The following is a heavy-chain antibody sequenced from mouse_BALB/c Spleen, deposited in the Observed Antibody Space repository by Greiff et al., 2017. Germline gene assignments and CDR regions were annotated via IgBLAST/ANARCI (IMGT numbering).Heavy chain of an antibody. CDR2: INPSTGYT. CDR3: ARRGYDYDSFAY. V-gene: IGHV1-7*01. D-gene: IGHD2-4*01. J-gene: IGHJ3*01. CDR1: GYTFTSYW. Sequence: QVQLQQSGAELAKPGASVKMSCKASGYTFTSYWMHWVKQRPGQGLEWIGYINPSTGYTEYNQKFKDKATLTADKSSSTAYMQLSSLTSEDSAVYYCARRGYDYDSFAYWGQGTLVTVSA.